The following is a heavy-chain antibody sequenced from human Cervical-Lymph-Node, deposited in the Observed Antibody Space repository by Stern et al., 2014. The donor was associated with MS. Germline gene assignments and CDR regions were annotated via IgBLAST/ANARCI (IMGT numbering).Heavy chain of an antibody. J-gene: IGHJ4*02. Sequence: VQLLESGGGVVQPGRSLRLSCAASGFTFSSYGMHWVRQTPGKVLEWAAAIWYDGSNKYYADSLKGRFTISRDNSENTLYLQMNSLRAEDTAMYYCARGDSSSPLEYWGQGTLVTVSS. CDR3: ARGDSSSPLEY. V-gene: IGHV3-33*01. CDR2: IWYDGSNK. D-gene: IGHD6-6*01. CDR1: GFTFSSYG.